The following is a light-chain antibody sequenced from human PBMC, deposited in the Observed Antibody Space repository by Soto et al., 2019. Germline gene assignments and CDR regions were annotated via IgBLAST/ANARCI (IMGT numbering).Light chain of an antibody. V-gene: IGKV3-20*01. CDR2: GAS. CDR1: QSVTGNY. J-gene: IGKJ1*01. CDR3: QQYGNSPPWT. Sequence: EAVLTQSPGTLSLSPGERVTLSCRASQSVTGNYLAWYQKRPGQAPRLLIYGASSRATGIPDRFSGSGSGTDFTLTISRLEPEDFAVYYCQQYGNSPPWTFGQGTKVEIK.